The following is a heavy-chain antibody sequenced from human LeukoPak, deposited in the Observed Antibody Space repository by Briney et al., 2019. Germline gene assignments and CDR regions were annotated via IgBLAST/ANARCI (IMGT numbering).Heavy chain of an antibody. CDR3: ARGIGQWELGNWFDP. Sequence: GGSLRLSCAAYGFTFSSYWMSWIRQAPGKGLEWVSYISSSGSTIYYADSVKGRFTISRDNAKNSLYLQMNSLRAEDTAVYYCARGIGQWELGNWFDPWGQGTLVTVSS. CDR1: GFTFSSYW. J-gene: IGHJ5*02. V-gene: IGHV3-11*01. D-gene: IGHD1-26*01. CDR2: ISSSGSTI.